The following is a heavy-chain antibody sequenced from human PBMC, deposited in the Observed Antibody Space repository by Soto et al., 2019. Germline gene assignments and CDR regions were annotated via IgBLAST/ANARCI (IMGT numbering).Heavy chain of an antibody. V-gene: IGHV1-58*01. CDR2: IVVGSGNT. Sequence: QMQLEQSGPEVKKPGTSVKVSCKASGFTFTSSAVQWVRQARGQRLEWIGWIVVGSGNTNYAQKFQERVTITRDMSTSTAYMELSSLRSEDTAVYYCAAGRVATIHDYWGQGTLVTVSS. J-gene: IGHJ4*02. D-gene: IGHD5-12*01. CDR3: AAGRVATIHDY. CDR1: GFTFTSSA.